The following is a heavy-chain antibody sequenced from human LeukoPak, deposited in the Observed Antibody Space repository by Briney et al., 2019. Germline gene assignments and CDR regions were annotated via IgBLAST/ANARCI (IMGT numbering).Heavy chain of an antibody. J-gene: IGHJ4*02. Sequence: GGSLRLSCAASGFTFSTYGMHWVRQPPSKGLEWVAFIQYDGNNKYFADPVRGRFIISRDNSKSTLYLQMNSLRAEDTAVYYCATTDFDYWGQGTLVTVSS. CDR3: ATTDFDY. CDR1: GFTFSTYG. V-gene: IGHV3-30*02. D-gene: IGHD4-17*01. CDR2: IQYDGNNK.